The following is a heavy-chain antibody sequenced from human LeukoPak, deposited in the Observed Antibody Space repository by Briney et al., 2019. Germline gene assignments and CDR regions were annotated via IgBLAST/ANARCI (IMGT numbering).Heavy chain of an antibody. V-gene: IGHV4-59*08. CDR1: GGSISTFY. CDR2: VDYVGST. D-gene: IGHD6-19*01. Sequence: PSETLSLTFTVSGGSISTFYWSWIRRTPGNGLEWIGYVDYVGSTNYNHSLKSRVSISVDRSKNQFSLKLTSVTAADTAVYYCSRHASDGSGWMYYFDYWGQGTLVTVPS. CDR3: SRHASDGSGWMYYFDY. J-gene: IGHJ4*02.